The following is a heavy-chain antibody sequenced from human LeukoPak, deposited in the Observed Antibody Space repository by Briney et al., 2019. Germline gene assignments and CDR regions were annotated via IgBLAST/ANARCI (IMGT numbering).Heavy chain of an antibody. Sequence: ASVKVSCKASGGTFSSYAISWVRRAPGQGLEWMGRIIPILGIANYAQKFQGRVTIAADKSTSTAYMELSSLRSEDTAVYYCARDLESSGWYWGHAFDIWGQGTMVTVSS. J-gene: IGHJ3*02. V-gene: IGHV1-69*04. CDR1: GGTFSSYA. D-gene: IGHD6-19*01. CDR2: IIPILGIA. CDR3: ARDLESSGWYWGHAFDI.